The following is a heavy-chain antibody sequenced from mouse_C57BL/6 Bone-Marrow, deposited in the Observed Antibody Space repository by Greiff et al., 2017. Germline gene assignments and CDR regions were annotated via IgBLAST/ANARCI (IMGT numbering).Heavy chain of an antibody. D-gene: IGHD1-1*01. V-gene: IGHV1-55*01. CDR3: ARRDYYGSSYVGYYFDY. CDR1: GYTFTSYW. Sequence: QVQLQQPGAELVKPGASVQMSCKASGYTFTSYWITWVKQRPGQGLEWIGDIYPGSGSTNYNEKFKSKATLTVDTSSSTAYMQLSSLTSEDSAVYYCARRDYYGSSYVGYYFDYWGQGTTLTVSS. J-gene: IGHJ2*01. CDR2: IYPGSGST.